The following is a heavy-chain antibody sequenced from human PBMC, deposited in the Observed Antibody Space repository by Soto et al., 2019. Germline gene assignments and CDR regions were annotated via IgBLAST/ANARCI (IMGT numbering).Heavy chain of an antibody. Sequence: EAQLVESGGGLVKPGRSLRLSCTTSGFSFGEYAMSWVRQAPGKGLEWVGFIRSKRYGGTAEYAASVKGRISISRDDSKSIAYLEMNSLKTEDSAVYYCTRLPPHPRPAFDYLGQGTLVTVSS. D-gene: IGHD2-2*01. CDR3: TRLPPHPRPAFDY. J-gene: IGHJ4*02. CDR2: IRSKRYGGTA. CDR1: GFSFGEYA. V-gene: IGHV3-49*04.